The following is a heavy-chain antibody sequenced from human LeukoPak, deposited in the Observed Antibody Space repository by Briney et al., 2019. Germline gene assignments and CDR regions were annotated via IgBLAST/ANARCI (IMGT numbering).Heavy chain of an antibody. Sequence: PGGSLRLSCTTSGFTFDDFAMHWVRQAPGKGLEWVSGISWNSGSIGYADSVKGRFTISRDNAKNSLYLQMNSLRAEDTALYYCAKLGQQRNFDYWGQGTLVTVSS. D-gene: IGHD6-13*01. J-gene: IGHJ4*02. CDR3: AKLGQQRNFDY. CDR2: ISWNSGSI. V-gene: IGHV3-9*01. CDR1: GFTFDDFA.